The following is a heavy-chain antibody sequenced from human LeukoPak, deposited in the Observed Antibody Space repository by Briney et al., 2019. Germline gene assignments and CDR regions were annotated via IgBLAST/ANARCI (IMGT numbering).Heavy chain of an antibody. D-gene: IGHD2-15*01. V-gene: IGHV3-23*01. J-gene: IGHJ4*02. CDR1: GFSFSSYA. CDR3: AKPLLRGGLDY. Sequence: SGGSLRLTCAASGFSFSSYAMSWVRQAPGKGLEWVSAISGSGGSTYYADSVKGRFTISRDNSKNTLYLQMNSLRAEDTAVYYCAKPLLRGGLDYWGQGTLVTVSS. CDR2: ISGSGGST.